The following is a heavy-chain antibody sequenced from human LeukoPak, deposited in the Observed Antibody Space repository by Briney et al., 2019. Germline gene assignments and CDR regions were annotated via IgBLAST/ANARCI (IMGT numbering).Heavy chain of an antibody. J-gene: IGHJ4*02. Sequence: ASVKVSCKASGYTFTGYYMHWVRQAPGQGLEWMGWINPNSGGTNYAQKFQGRVTMTRDTSISTAYMELSRLRSDDTAVYYCARTVYYDSSGYSDYWGQGTLVTVSS. CDR2: INPNSGGT. CDR1: GYTFTGYY. CDR3: ARTVYYDSSGYSDY. D-gene: IGHD3-22*01. V-gene: IGHV1-2*02.